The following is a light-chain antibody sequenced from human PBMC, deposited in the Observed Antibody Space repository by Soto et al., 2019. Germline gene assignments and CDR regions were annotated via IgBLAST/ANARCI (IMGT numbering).Light chain of an antibody. J-gene: IGLJ2*01. CDR2: DVI. Sequence: QSALTQPRSVSGSPGQSVTISCTGTSSDVGAYEYVSWYQQHPGKAPKLMIYDVIKRPSGVPDRFPGSKSGNTASLTISGLQAEDEADYYCCSYAGTYTFVVFGGGTKLTVL. V-gene: IGLV2-11*01. CDR1: SSDVGAYEY. CDR3: CSYAGTYTFVV.